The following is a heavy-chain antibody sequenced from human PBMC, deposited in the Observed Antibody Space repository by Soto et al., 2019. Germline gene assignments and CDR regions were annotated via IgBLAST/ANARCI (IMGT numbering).Heavy chain of an antibody. CDR3: VRDRVRGSKTYAGFDP. J-gene: IGHJ5*02. CDR1: GDSINSGEHY. Sequence: SETLSLTCTVSGDSINSGEHYWSWIRQPPGKGLEWIGYIYYYGSPYYNPSLKSRLTMSVESSKNQYSLRLTSVTAADTAVYYCVRDRVRGSKTYAGFDPWGQGILVTVSS. CDR2: IYYYGSP. V-gene: IGHV4-30-4*01. D-gene: IGHD3-10*01.